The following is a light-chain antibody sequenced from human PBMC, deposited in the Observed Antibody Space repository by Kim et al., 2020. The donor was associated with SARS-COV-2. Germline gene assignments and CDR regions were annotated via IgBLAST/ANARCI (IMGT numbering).Light chain of an antibody. CDR2: YEH. CDR1: NIGTKS. Sequence: APGQTASISCGGKNIGTKSVHWYRQRPGQAPILVIHYEHDRPSGISERISASNSGDSATLTISGVEAGDEADYYCQVWDNDSAHRVFGGGTQLTVL. CDR3: QVWDNDSAHRV. J-gene: IGLJ2*01. V-gene: IGLV3-21*01.